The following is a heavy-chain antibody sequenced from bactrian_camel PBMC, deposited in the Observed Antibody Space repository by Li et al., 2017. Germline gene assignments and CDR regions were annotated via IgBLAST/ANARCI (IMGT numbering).Heavy chain of an antibody. D-gene: IGHD2*01. J-gene: IGHJ4*01. CDR3: AAGEGAGSFRSRAIKYDY. CDR1: RYMYDNGC. Sequence: VQLVESGGGSVQAGGSLRLSCTASRYMYDNGCMGWFRQAPGKEREGVAAIDSGDGGSFVHDSVKGRFTISQDNAKNTMYLQMNSLKPEDSAMYYCAAGEGAGSFRSRAIKYDYWGQGTQVTVS. V-gene: IGHV3S54*01. CDR2: IDSGDGGS.